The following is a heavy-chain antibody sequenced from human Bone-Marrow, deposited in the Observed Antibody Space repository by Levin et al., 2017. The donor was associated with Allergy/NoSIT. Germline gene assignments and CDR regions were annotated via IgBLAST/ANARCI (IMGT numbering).Heavy chain of an antibody. V-gene: IGHV3-11*01. Sequence: GGSLRLSCSASGFSFGDYYMSWLRQAPGKGLEWISYISGSGGTIDYANSVTGRFTISRDNAKKSLYLQMDSLRVEDTALYYCARDLGYDYRSGGSSWFDPWGQGVLVTVSS. D-gene: IGHD3-3*01. CDR1: GFSFGDYY. CDR3: ARDLGYDYRSGGSSWFDP. CDR2: ISGSGGTI. J-gene: IGHJ5*02.